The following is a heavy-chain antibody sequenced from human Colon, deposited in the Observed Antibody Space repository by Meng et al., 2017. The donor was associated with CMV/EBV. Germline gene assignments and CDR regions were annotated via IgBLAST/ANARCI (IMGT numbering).Heavy chain of an antibody. CDR1: GFTFSTYW. CDR3: ARGVGESLGWEMGY. CDR2: ISGDGGMT. J-gene: IGHJ4*02. D-gene: IGHD1-26*01. V-gene: IGHV3-74*01. Sequence: EGDLVASGGGLVQPGGSLGLSCAASGFTFSTYWMHWVRQGPGKGPVWLSRISGDGGMTSYADSVKGRFTISRDNAKNTLYLQMNSLRVEDTAVYYCARGVGESLGWEMGYWGQGTLVTVSS.